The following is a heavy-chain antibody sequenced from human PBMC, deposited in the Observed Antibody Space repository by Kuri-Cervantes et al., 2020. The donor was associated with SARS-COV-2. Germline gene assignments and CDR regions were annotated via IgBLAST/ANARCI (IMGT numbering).Heavy chain of an antibody. J-gene: IGHJ4*01. CDR1: GGSISSFY. CDR2: IQYVGST. Sequence: PETLSLTCTVSGGSISSFYGRWIRQPPGKGLEWIGHIQYVGSTNHKTSLKGRITIPLDTSKNQCSLKVDSVTAADTPVYYCARASTSFDDWGHGTLVTVSS. CDR3: ARASTSFDD. V-gene: IGHV4-59*01.